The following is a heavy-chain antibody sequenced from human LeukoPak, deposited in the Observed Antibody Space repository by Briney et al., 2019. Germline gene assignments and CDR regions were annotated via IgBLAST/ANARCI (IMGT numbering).Heavy chain of an antibody. D-gene: IGHD3-3*01. Sequence: PGGSLRLSCAASGFTFSGSAMHWVRQASGKGLEWVGRIRSKANSYATAYAAPVKGRFTIYRDDSKNTAYLQMNSLKTEDTAVYYCTVTYYDFWSGYYPLDYWGQGTLVTVSS. CDR3: TVTYYDFWSGYYPLDY. CDR1: GFTFSGSA. V-gene: IGHV3-73*01. CDR2: IRSKANSYAT. J-gene: IGHJ4*02.